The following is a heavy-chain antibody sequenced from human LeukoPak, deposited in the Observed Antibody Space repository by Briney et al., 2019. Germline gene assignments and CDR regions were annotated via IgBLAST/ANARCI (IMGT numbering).Heavy chain of an antibody. J-gene: IGHJ4*02. CDR3: ARQTGSGLFILP. V-gene: IGHV4-39*01. CDR2: IYYAGNT. CDR1: GVSISSSNSY. Sequence: SETLSLTCSVSGVSISSSNSYWGWIRQPPGKGLEWIGSIYYAGNTYYNASLKSQVSISIDTSKNQFSLRLTSVTAADTAVYFCARQTGSGLFILPGGQGTLVTVSS. D-gene: IGHD3/OR15-3a*01.